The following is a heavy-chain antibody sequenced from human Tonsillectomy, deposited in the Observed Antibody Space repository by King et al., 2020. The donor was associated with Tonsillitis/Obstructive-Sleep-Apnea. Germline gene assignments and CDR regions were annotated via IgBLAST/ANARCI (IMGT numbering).Heavy chain of an antibody. V-gene: IGHV1-69*01. D-gene: IGHD2-2*01. Sequence: QLVQSGAEVKKPGSSVKVSCKASGDTFSSYAISWGRQAPGQGLEWMGGIIPIFGIANYAQKFQGRVTITADESTSTAYMVLSSLRSEETAVYYCARGKVSGEYPPMDVWGKGTTVTVSS. CDR2: IIPIFGIA. CDR1: GDTFSSYA. J-gene: IGHJ6*03. CDR3: ARGKVSGEYPPMDV.